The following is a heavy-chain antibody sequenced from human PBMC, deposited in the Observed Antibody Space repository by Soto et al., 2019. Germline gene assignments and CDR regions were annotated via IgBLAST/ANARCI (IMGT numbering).Heavy chain of an antibody. CDR3: ARFQAHIAADTNWFDP. J-gene: IGHJ5*02. Sequence: LSLTCTVSGGSISSGGYYWSWIRQHPGKGLEWIGYIYYSGSTYYNPSLKSRVTISVDTSKNQFSLKLSSVTAADTAVYYCARFQAHIAADTNWFDPWGQGTLVTVSS. V-gene: IGHV4-31*03. CDR1: GGSISSGGYY. D-gene: IGHD6-13*01. CDR2: IYYSGST.